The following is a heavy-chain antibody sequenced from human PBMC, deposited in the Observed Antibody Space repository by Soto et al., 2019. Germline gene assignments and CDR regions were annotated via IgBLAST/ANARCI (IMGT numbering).Heavy chain of an antibody. CDR3: ARVDIAARRGIDY. CDR1: GGSISSGGYY. J-gene: IGHJ4*02. D-gene: IGHD6-6*01. V-gene: IGHV4-31*03. CDR2: IYYSGST. Sequence: SETLSLTCTVSGGSISSGGYYWSWIRQHPGKGLEWIGYIYYSGSTYYNPSLKSRVTISVDTSKNQFSLKLSSVTAADTAVYYCARVDIAARRGIDYWGQGTLVTVSS.